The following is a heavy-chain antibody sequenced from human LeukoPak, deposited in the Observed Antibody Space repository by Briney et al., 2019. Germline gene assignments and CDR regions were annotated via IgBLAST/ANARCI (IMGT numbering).Heavy chain of an antibody. CDR2: INSNSGVT. Sequence: ASVKVSCKASGNTFNGDSVHWVRQAPGQGLEYMGWINSNSGVTYYIQKFQGRVSMTRDTSIGTAYMELSSLRSDDTAVYYCARDVLSGTVGQYQGLDPWGQGTLVTVSS. D-gene: IGHD2-8*01. V-gene: IGHV1-2*02. CDR1: GNTFNGDS. CDR3: ARDVLSGTVGQYQGLDP. J-gene: IGHJ5*02.